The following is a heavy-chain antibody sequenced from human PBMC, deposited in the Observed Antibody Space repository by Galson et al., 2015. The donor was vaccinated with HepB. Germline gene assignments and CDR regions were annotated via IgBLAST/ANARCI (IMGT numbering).Heavy chain of an antibody. V-gene: IGHV4-39*07. CDR2: IYYSGST. CDR1: GGSISSSSYY. J-gene: IGHJ1*01. Sequence: EPLSLTCTVSGGSISSSSYYWGWIRQPPGKGLEWIGRIYYSGSTYYNPSLKSRVTISVDTSKNQFSLKLSSVTAADTAVYYCARGRVRYCSSTSCLEYFQHWGQGTLVTVSS. D-gene: IGHD2-2*01. CDR3: ARGRVRYCSSTSCLEYFQH.